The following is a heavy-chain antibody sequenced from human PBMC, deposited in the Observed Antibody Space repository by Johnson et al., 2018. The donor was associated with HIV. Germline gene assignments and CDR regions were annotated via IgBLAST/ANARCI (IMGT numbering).Heavy chain of an antibody. CDR3: ARLMAARTLDDAFDL. CDR2: INWNGGST. CDR1: GFFFDDYG. Sequence: VQLVESGGGLERPGGSLRLSCAASGFFFDDYGMTWVRQPPGRGLEWVSGINWNGGSTGYTDSVKGRFTISRDNAKNSLYLQMNSLRVEDTALYYCARLMAARTLDDAFDLWGQGKMVTVSS. D-gene: IGHD6-13*01. V-gene: IGHV3-20*04. J-gene: IGHJ3*01.